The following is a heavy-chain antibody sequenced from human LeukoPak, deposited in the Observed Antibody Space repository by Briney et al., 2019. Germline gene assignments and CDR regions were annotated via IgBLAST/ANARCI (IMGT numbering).Heavy chain of an antibody. Sequence: GGSLRLSCAASGFTFSSYWRHWVRQAPGKGLVWVSRINTDGSSTSYADSVKGRFTISRDNAKNSLYLQMNSLRAEDMALYYCAKDTGARQLVGLMDVWGKGTTVTVSS. CDR3: AKDTGARQLVGLMDV. V-gene: IGHV3-74*01. D-gene: IGHD6-6*01. CDR2: INTDGSST. CDR1: GFTFSSYW. J-gene: IGHJ6*03.